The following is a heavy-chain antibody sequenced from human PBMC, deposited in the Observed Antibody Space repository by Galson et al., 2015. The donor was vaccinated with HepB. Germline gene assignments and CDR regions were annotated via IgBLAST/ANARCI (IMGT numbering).Heavy chain of an antibody. J-gene: IGHJ4*02. CDR1: GFTFSSYA. D-gene: IGHD6-19*01. CDR3: ARDKVAGTEHDWVPDY. CDR2: ISYDGSNK. V-gene: IGHV3-30*04. Sequence: SLRLSCAASGFTFSSYAMHWVRQAPGKGLEWVAVISYDGSNKYYADSVKGRFTISRDNSKNTLYLQMNSLRAEDTAVYYCARDKVAGTEHDWVPDYWGQGTLVTVSS.